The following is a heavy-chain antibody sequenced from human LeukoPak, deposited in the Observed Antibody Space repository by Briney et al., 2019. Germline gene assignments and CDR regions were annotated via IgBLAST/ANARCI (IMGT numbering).Heavy chain of an antibody. V-gene: IGHV4-59*08. J-gene: IGHJ4*02. CDR3: ARRQYYGSDGYWYYFDY. Sequence: SETLSLTCTVSGGSINSYYWSWIRQPPGQGLEWIGQIYYSGSTNYNPSLQSRVTMSVDTSKNQFSLNLSSVTAADTAVYYCARRQYYGSDGYWYYFDYWGQGILVTVSS. D-gene: IGHD3-22*01. CDR2: IYYSGST. CDR1: GGSINSYY.